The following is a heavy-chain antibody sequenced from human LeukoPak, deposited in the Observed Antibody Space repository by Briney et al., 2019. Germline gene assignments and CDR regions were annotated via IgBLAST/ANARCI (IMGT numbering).Heavy chain of an antibody. J-gene: IGHJ4*02. Sequence: GGSLRLSCAVSGFTVNSKDMSWVRQAPGKGLEWVSIIYAGGSTYHADSAKGRFTISRDNSKNTLYLQMNSLRAADAAVYYCARDPPIPRLQAVSGTNYFDYWGQGTLVAVSS. V-gene: IGHV3-66*02. CDR2: IYAGGST. CDR3: ARDPPIPRLQAVSGTNYFDY. D-gene: IGHD6-19*01. CDR1: GFTVNSKD.